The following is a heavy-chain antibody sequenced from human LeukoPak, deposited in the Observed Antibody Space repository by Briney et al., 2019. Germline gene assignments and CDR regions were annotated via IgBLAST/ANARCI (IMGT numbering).Heavy chain of an antibody. D-gene: IGHD6-13*01. CDR2: IYHSGST. CDR1: GYSISSGYY. CDR3: ARGNSNTWYPTGLHFYY. J-gene: IGHJ4*02. Sequence: SETPSLTCTVSGYSISSGYYWGWIRQPPGKGLEWIGSIYHSGSTYYNSSLESRVTISLDTSRTQFSLKLNSVTAADTAVYYCARGNSNTWYPTGLHFYYWGQGTLVSVSS. V-gene: IGHV4-38-2*02.